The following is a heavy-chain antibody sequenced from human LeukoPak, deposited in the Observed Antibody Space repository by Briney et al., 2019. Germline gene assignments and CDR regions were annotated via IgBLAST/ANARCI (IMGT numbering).Heavy chain of an antibody. J-gene: IGHJ4*02. V-gene: IGHV3-30*01. Sequence: PGGSLRLSCAASGFTLSSYAMHWVRQAPDKGLEWVAVISYDGSNKYYADSVKGRFTISRDNSKNTLYLQMNSLRAEDTAVYYCARDQGRSMVRSGYFDYWGQGTLVTVSS. CDR2: ISYDGSNK. CDR3: ARDQGRSMVRSGYFDY. CDR1: GFTLSSYA. D-gene: IGHD5-18*01.